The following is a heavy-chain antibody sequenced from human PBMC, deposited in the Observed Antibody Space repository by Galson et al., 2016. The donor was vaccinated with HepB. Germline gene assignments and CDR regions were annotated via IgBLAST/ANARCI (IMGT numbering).Heavy chain of an antibody. J-gene: IGHJ6*02. CDR3: AKDLGSYYGSGSYRDYYYGMDV. Sequence: SLRLSCAASGFTFSSYAMSWVRQAPGKGLEWVSVISGSGGSTYYADSVKGRFTISRDNSKNTLCLQMNSLRAEETALYYCAKDLGSYYGSGSYRDYYYGMDVWGQGTTVTVSS. CDR2: ISGSGGST. V-gene: IGHV3-23*01. CDR1: GFTFSSYA. D-gene: IGHD3-10*01.